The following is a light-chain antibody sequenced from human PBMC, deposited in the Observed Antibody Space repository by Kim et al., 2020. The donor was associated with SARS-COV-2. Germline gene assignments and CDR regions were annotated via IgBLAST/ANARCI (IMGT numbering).Light chain of an antibody. V-gene: IGKV3-11*01. CDR2: DAS. J-gene: IGKJ2*01. CDR3: LQRYNWPPYT. CDR1: QSISNY. Sequence: LSTGERATRSLTASQSISNYLAWYQQKPGQAPRLLIFDASKRATGIPARFSGSGSGTDFTLTISSLEPEDFAVYFCLQRYNWPPYTFGQGTKLEI.